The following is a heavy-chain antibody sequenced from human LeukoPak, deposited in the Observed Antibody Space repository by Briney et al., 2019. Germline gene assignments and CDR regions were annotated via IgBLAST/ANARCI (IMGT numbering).Heavy chain of an antibody. Sequence: ASVKVSCTASGYTFRSYDITWVRQAPGQGLEWMGWISPNNGNTNYAQKFQGRVTMTTGTPTSTAYMEMRSLRSDDTAVYYCARDRDSSGWHVADYWGQGTLVTVSS. CDR2: ISPNNGNT. J-gene: IGHJ4*02. CDR3: ARDRDSSGWHVADY. CDR1: GYTFRSYD. V-gene: IGHV1-18*01. D-gene: IGHD6-19*01.